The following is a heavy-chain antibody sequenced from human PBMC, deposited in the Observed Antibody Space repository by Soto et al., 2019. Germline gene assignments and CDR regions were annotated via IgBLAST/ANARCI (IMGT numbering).Heavy chain of an antibody. D-gene: IGHD3-10*01. CDR1: GGSFSGYY. J-gene: IGHJ5*02. Sequence: SETRSLTCAVYGGSFSGYYWSWIRQPPGKGLEWIGEINHSGSTNYNPSLKSRVTISVDTSKNQFSLKLSSVTAADTAVYYCARALSGQPFNWFDPWGQGTLVTVSS. CDR2: INHSGST. V-gene: IGHV4-34*01. CDR3: ARALSGQPFNWFDP.